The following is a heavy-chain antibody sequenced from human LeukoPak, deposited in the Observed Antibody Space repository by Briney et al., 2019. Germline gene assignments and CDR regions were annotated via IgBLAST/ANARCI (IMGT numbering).Heavy chain of an antibody. CDR2: IGYEGVHK. CDR3: AKDLHGGYSSDY. Sequence: GGSLRLSCAASGFTFNNFGMHWVRQAPGKGLEWVAFIGYEGVHKYYADSVKGRFTISKDNSKATLYLQMNSLRPEVTAVYYCAKDLHGGYSSDYWGQGTLVTVSS. J-gene: IGHJ4*02. D-gene: IGHD3-22*01. CDR1: GFTFNNFG. V-gene: IGHV3-30*02.